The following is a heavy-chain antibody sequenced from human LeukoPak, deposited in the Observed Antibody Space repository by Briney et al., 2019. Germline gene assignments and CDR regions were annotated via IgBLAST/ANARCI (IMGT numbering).Heavy chain of an antibody. Sequence: SETLSLTCTVSGGSISSYSWSWIRQPPGKGLEWIGYIYYSGSTSYNPSLKSRVTISVDTSQNQFSLKLSSVTAADTAVFYCARTVAGKLVFGYWGQGTLVTVSS. J-gene: IGHJ4*02. CDR3: ARTVAGKLVFGY. V-gene: IGHV4-59*12. CDR1: GGSISSYS. D-gene: IGHD6-19*01. CDR2: IYYSGST.